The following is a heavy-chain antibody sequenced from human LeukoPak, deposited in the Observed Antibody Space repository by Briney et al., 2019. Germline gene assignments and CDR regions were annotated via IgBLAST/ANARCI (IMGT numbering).Heavy chain of an antibody. D-gene: IGHD3-22*01. Sequence: GASVTVSCKASGYTFTGYYMHWVRQAPGQGLEWMGWINPNSGGTNYAQKFQGRVTMTRDTSISTAYMELSRLRSDDTAVYYCAVHYYDSSGYYLPFDYWGQGTLVTVSS. V-gene: IGHV1-2*02. CDR1: GYTFTGYY. J-gene: IGHJ4*02. CDR2: INPNSGGT. CDR3: AVHYYDSSGYYLPFDY.